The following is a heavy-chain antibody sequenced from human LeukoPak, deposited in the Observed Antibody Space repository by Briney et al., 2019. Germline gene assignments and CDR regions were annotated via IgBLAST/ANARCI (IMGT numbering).Heavy chain of an antibody. D-gene: IGHD3-16*01. Sequence: ASVKVSCKASGYTFTSYYMHWVRQAPGQGLEVMGIINPSGGSTSYAQKFQCRVTMTRDTSTSTVYMELSSLRSEDTAVYYCARDLEEGAYYYGMDVWGQGTTVTVSS. J-gene: IGHJ6*02. CDR3: ARDLEEGAYYYGMDV. CDR1: GYTFTSYY. V-gene: IGHV1-46*01. CDR2: INPSGGST.